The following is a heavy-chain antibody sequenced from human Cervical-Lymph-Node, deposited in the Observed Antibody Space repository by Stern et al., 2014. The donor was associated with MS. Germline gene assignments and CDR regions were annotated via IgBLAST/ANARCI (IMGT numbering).Heavy chain of an antibody. D-gene: IGHD2-15*01. V-gene: IGHV1-18*01. CDR2: NSAFNSNT. Sequence: VQLEQSGAEVKKPGASVKVSCKASGYTFTSYSMSWVRQAPGQGLEWMGCNSAFNSNTNYTQTLQGRVTMTTDTSTSTAYMELRSLRSNDTAVYYCARGLLGSEKAFDIWGQGTMVTVSS. J-gene: IGHJ3*02. CDR1: GYTFTSYS. CDR3: ARGLLGSEKAFDI.